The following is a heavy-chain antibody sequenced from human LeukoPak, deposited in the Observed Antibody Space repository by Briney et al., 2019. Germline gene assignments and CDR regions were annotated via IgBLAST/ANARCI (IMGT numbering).Heavy chain of an antibody. Sequence: ASVKVSCKASGYTFPSYGISWVRQAPGQGLEWMGWISAYNGNTHYAQEVQGSVTMTTDTSTSTAYMELRSLRSDDTAVYYCAAGVIAASITFDYWGQGTLVTVSS. D-gene: IGHD2-15*01. J-gene: IGHJ4*02. CDR3: AAGVIAASITFDY. CDR2: ISAYNGNT. CDR1: GYTFPSYG. V-gene: IGHV1-18*01.